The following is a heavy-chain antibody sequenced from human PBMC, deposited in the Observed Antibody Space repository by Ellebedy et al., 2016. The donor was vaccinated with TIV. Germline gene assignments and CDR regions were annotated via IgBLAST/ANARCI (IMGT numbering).Heavy chain of an antibody. D-gene: IGHD5-12*01. J-gene: IGHJ4*02. V-gene: IGHV3-30*18. CDR1: GFTFGPHR. CDR3: AKDVGAYAGYGDY. CDR2: ISYAAAHE. Sequence: GGSLRLSXQPSGFTFGPHRMHWVPQAPDKGLEWMPIISYAAAHEDYADSVKGRFTISRDNSKNTLYLQMDSLRGEDTAVYYCAKDVGAYAGYGDYWGQGTLVTVSS.